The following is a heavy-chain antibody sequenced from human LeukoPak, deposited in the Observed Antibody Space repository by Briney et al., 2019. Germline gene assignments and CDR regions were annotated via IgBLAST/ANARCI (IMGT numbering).Heavy chain of an antibody. Sequence: GGSLRLSCAASGFTFISYSINWVRQAPGKGLEWVSSISTNSHYIYYADSVKGRFTISRDNAKNSLYLQMHSLRAEDTAVYYCARDRGYTQDYWGQGTLVTVSS. J-gene: IGHJ4*02. D-gene: IGHD5-12*01. V-gene: IGHV3-21*01. CDR3: ARDRGYTQDY. CDR1: GFTFISYS. CDR2: ISTNSHYI.